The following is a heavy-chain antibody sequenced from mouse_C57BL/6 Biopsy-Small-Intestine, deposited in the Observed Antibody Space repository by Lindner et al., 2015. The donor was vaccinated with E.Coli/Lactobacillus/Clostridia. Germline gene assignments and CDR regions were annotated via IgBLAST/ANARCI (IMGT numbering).Heavy chain of an antibody. CDR2: ITPYNGVT. CDR3: ARHYFGNSYYFDY. CDR1: GYTFTDYY. Sequence: VQLQESGPVLVKPGASVRMSCKASGYTFTDYYVNWVKQSHGKSLEWIGVITPYNGVTSSNQKFKGKATLTVDKSSSTAYMELNSLTSEDSAVYYCARHYFGNSYYFDYWGQGTTLSVSS. V-gene: IGHV1-19*01. D-gene: IGHD1-1*01. J-gene: IGHJ2*01.